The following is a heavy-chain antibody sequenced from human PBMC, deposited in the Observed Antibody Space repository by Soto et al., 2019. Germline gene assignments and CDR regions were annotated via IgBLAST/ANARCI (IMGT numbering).Heavy chain of an antibody. V-gene: IGHV1-69*13. D-gene: IGHD1-26*01. Sequence: FLVXVSFKASGGTVSIFAIDWGRQDPGQGPEWMGGTIPILGTANYAQKFQGRVTIIAEETTKTASLEMTSLRSEDTALYYSEKPMGGRSTSTHAMELWGRGTTVTVSS. CDR2: TIPILGTA. CDR1: GGTVSIFA. CDR3: EKPMGGRSTSTHAMEL. J-gene: IGHJ6*02.